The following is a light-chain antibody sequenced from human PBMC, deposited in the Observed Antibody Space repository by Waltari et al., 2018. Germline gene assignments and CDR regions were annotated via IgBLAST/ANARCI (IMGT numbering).Light chain of an antibody. CDR1: RSTIGQTY. J-gene: IGLJ1*01. CDR2: DSE. CDR3: GSWDSSLSGHV. Sequence: QSVLTQPPSVSAAPGPKVTISCSGTRSTIGQTYVSWYQHFPGTAPKLLLYDSEKRPSGIRDRFSGSKSGTSATLDITGLQTGDEADYYCGSWDSSLSGHVFGTGTKVTVL. V-gene: IGLV1-51*01.